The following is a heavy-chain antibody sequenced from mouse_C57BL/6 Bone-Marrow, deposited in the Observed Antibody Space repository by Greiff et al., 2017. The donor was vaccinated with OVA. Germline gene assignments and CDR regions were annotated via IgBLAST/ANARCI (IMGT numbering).Heavy chain of an antibody. D-gene: IGHD1-1*01. CDR1: GFTFSDAW. CDR3: TGYGSSYGWYFDV. V-gene: IGHV6-6*01. Sequence: DVMLVESGGGLVQPGGSMKLSCAASGFTFSDAWMDWVRQSPEKGLEWVAEIRNKANNHATYYAESVKGRFTISRDDSKSSVYLQMNSLRAEDTGIYYCTGYGSSYGWYFDVWGTGTTVTVSS. J-gene: IGHJ1*03. CDR2: IRNKANNHAT.